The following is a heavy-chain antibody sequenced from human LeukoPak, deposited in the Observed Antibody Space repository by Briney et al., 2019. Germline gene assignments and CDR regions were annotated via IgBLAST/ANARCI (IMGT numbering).Heavy chain of an antibody. D-gene: IGHD6-13*01. CDR1: GGSISSYY. J-gene: IGHJ5*02. Sequence: PSETLSLTCTVSGGSISSYYWSWIRQPPGKGLEGIGYIYYSGSTNYNPSLKSRHTISVDTSNNQFSLKLSSATAADTAVYYYARWRTQQQLVRSWFAPWGQGTLVTVSS. CDR3: ARWRTQQQLVRSWFAP. CDR2: IYYSGST. V-gene: IGHV4-59*08.